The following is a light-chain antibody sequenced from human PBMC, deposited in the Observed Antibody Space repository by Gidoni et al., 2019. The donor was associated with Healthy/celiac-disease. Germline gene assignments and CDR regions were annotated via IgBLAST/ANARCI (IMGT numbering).Light chain of an antibody. J-gene: IGKJ1*01. Sequence: EIVLTQSPGTLSLPPGERATLSCRARQRVSSSYLAWYQQKPGQAPRLLIYGASSRETGIPDRFSGSGSGTDFTLTISRLEPEDFAVYYCQQYGSSHPWTFGQGTKVEIK. V-gene: IGKV3-20*01. CDR3: QQYGSSHPWT. CDR1: QRVSSSY. CDR2: GAS.